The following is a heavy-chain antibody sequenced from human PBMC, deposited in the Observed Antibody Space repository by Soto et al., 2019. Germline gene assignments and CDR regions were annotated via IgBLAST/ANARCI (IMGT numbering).Heavy chain of an antibody. J-gene: IGHJ6*02. Sequence: GGSLRLSCAASGFKFRSFAMHWVRQAPGQGLEWVAVISFDGSSQYYADFAKGRFTISRDNSKTTLFLQMNSLRAEDTAVYYCAKDFDSYSSGRYGMDVWGQGTTVTVYS. D-gene: IGHD6-19*01. CDR1: GFKFRSFA. CDR2: ISFDGSSQ. CDR3: AKDFDSYSSGRYGMDV. V-gene: IGHV3-30*04.